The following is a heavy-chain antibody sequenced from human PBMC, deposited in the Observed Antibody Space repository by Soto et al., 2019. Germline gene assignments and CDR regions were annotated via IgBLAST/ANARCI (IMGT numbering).Heavy chain of an antibody. V-gene: IGHV1-24*01. CDR2: FDPEDGET. J-gene: IGHJ6*02. CDR3: AKEGGVAAAAYYYYGMDV. Sequence: ASVKVSCKVSGYTLTELSMHWVRQAPGKGLEWMGGFDPEDGETIYAQKFQGRVTMTEDTSTDTAYMKLSSLRTEDTAVYYCAKEGGVAAAAYYYYGMDVWGQGTTVTVSS. D-gene: IGHD6-13*01. CDR1: GYTLTELS.